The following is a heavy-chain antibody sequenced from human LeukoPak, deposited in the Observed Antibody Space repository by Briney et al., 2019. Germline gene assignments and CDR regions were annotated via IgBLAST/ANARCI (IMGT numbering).Heavy chain of an antibody. V-gene: IGHV3-23*01. Sequence: GGSLRLSCAASGFTFRTYAMSWVRQAPGKGLEWVSAISGSGGSTYYADSVKGRFTISRDNSKNTLYLQMNSLRAEDTAVYYCANPDSSGSGSDYWGQGTLVTVSS. J-gene: IGHJ4*02. D-gene: IGHD3-22*01. CDR2: ISGSGGST. CDR3: ANPDSSGSGSDY. CDR1: GFTFRTYA.